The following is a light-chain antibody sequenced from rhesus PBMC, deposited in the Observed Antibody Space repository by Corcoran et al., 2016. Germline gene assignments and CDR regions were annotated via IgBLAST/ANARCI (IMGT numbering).Light chain of an antibody. J-gene: IGKJ2*01. Sequence: EIVMTQSPATLSLSPGERATLSCRASQSVRSYVAWYQQKPEQAPRLLIYGASNRATGVPDRFSGSGSGTDFALIISSLEPEDGGVYYCQQYNNWMFTFGQGTKVEIK. CDR1: QSVRSY. CDR2: GAS. CDR3: QQYNNWMFT. V-gene: IGKV3S9*01.